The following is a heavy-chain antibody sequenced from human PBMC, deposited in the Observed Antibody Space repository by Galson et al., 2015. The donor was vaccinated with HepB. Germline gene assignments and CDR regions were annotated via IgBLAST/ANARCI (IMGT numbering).Heavy chain of an antibody. Sequence: SLRLSCAASGFTFSSYAMHWVRQAPGKGLEYVSAISSNGGSTYYADSVKGRFTISRDNSKNTLYLQMSSLRAEDTAVYYCVKDVGRSDYSNYPNWFDPWGQGTLVTVSS. D-gene: IGHD4-11*01. J-gene: IGHJ5*02. V-gene: IGHV3-64D*06. CDR1: GFTFSSYA. CDR2: ISSNGGST. CDR3: VKDVGRSDYSNYPNWFDP.